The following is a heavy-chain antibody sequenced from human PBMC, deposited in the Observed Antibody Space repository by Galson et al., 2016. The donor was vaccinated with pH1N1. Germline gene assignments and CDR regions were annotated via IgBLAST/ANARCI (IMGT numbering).Heavy chain of an antibody. J-gene: IGHJ3*02. CDR2: SNTGNGNT. CDR3: ARRTGRTSDI. CDR1: GYSVILYA. V-gene: IGHV1-3*04. D-gene: IGHD3-10*01. Sequence: SVKVSCKASGYSVILYAIHWVRQAPGQRLEWMGWSNTGNGNTRYSQNLQDRITLSRDTSANTAYMELSSLRSEDTAMYYGARRTGRTSDIWGQGTMVIVSS.